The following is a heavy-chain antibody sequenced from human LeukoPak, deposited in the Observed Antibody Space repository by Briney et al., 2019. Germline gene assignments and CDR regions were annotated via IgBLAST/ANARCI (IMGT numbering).Heavy chain of an antibody. CDR3: ARHHPGGFRLDY. CDR1: GGTFSTYG. D-gene: IGHD3-16*01. J-gene: IGHJ4*02. Sequence: GPVKVSCKASGGTFSTYGISWVRQAPGQGLEWMGWINPNSGGTNYAQKFQGRVTMTRDTSISTAYMELSRLRSDDTAMYYCARHHPGGFRLDYWGQGTLVTVSS. CDR2: INPNSGGT. V-gene: IGHV1-2*02.